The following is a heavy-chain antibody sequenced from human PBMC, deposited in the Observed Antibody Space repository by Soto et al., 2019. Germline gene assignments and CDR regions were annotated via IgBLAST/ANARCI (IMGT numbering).Heavy chain of an antibody. V-gene: IGHV1-3*01. Sequence: ASVKVSCKASGYTFTSYAMHWVRHAPGQRLEWMGWINAGNGNTKYSQKFQGRVTITRDTSASTAYMELSSLRSEDTAVYYCARVRAEYSGYDEYFDYWGQGTLVTVSS. CDR2: INAGNGNT. CDR3: ARVRAEYSGYDEYFDY. CDR1: GYTFTSYA. D-gene: IGHD5-12*01. J-gene: IGHJ4*02.